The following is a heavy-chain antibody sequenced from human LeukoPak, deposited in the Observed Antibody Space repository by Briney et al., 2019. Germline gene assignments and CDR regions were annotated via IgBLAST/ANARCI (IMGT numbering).Heavy chain of an antibody. Sequence: GVTLRLSCAASGFTSSSYSMNWVRQAPGKGQEWVSSISSSSSYIYYSDSVKGRFAIFRDNAKNSLYLQMHSLRAEDTAVYYCVQSWVITVDETDAFDIWGQGTMVTVSS. D-gene: IGHD3-22*01. J-gene: IGHJ3*02. CDR1: GFTSSSYS. CDR2: ISSSSSYI. CDR3: VQSWVITVDETDAFDI. V-gene: IGHV3-21*01.